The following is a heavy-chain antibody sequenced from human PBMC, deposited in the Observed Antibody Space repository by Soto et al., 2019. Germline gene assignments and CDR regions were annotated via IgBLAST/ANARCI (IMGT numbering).Heavy chain of an antibody. Sequence: SVKVSCKASGFTFTSSAMQWVRQARGQRLEWIGWIVVGSGNTNYAQKLQGRVTMTTGTSTSTAYMELRGLRSDDTAVYYCARDWGRGQFLTNKSYWGQGTLVTVSS. CDR1: GFTFTSSA. D-gene: IGHD3-9*01. V-gene: IGHV1-58*02. CDR2: IVVGSGNT. J-gene: IGHJ4*02. CDR3: ARDWGRGQFLTNKSY.